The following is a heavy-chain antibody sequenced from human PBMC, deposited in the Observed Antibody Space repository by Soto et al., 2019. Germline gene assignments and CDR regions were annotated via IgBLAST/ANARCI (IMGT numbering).Heavy chain of an antibody. CDR3: AKIYTVTTPLDY. V-gene: IGHV3-30*18. J-gene: IGHJ4*02. D-gene: IGHD4-17*01. Sequence: VGSLRLSCAASGLTFSSYDMHWVRQAPGKGLECVSVISFDGKTQSYADSVKGRFTVSRDNSNNTVFLQMNSLRPEDTAVYYCAKIYTVTTPLDYWGQGTQVTV. CDR2: ISFDGKTQ. CDR1: GLTFSSYD.